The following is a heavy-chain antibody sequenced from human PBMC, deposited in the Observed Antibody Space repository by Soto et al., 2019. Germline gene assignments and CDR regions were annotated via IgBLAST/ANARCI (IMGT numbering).Heavy chain of an antibody. J-gene: IGHJ4*02. CDR3: AKEYYGDYVRVLFDY. Sequence: GESLKISCAASGFTFSSYAMSWVRQAPGKGLEWVSAISGSGGSTYYADSVKGRFTISRDNSKNTLYLQMNSLRAEDTAVYYCAKEYYGDYVRVLFDYWGQGTLVTVSS. D-gene: IGHD4-17*01. CDR2: ISGSGGST. V-gene: IGHV3-23*01. CDR1: GFTFSSYA.